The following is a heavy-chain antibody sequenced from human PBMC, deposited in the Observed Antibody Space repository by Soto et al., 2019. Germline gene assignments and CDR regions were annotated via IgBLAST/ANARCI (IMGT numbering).Heavy chain of an antibody. CDR1: GYSFSNYD. CDR2: INIKSGNT. J-gene: IGHJ4*02. CDR3: ARETSYKNFDY. D-gene: IGHD1-20*01. V-gene: IGHV1-8*01. Sequence: ASVKVSCKSFGYSFSNYDINWVRQATGQGPEWMGWINIKSGNTGYAQKFQGRISMTRDTSTSTAYMELSGLRSEDTAVYYCARETSYKNFDYWGQGTLVTVSS.